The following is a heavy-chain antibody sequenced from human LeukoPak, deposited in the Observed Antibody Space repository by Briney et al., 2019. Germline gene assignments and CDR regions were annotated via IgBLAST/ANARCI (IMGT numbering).Heavy chain of an antibody. CDR3: ATVPMSFCGGDCYSFL. CDR1: GYTFTGYY. D-gene: IGHD2-21*02. CDR2: INPNSGGT. Sequence: ASVKVSCKASGYTFTGYYMHWVRQAPGQGLEWMGWINPNSGGTNYAQKFQGRVTMTRDTSISTAYMELSRLRSEDTAVYYCATVPMSFCGGDCYSFLWGQGTLVTVSS. J-gene: IGHJ4*02. V-gene: IGHV1-2*02.